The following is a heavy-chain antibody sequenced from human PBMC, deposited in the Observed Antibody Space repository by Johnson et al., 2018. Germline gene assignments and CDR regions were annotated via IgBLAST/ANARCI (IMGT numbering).Heavy chain of an antibody. V-gene: IGHV4-34*01. Sequence: QVQLQQWGAGLLKPSETLSLTCAVYGGSFSGYYWSWIRQPPGKGLEWIGEINPSGNTNYSPSLKSRVTISVDTSKNQFSLKLRSVTAADTAGYYWARGRIGVIPAATISHFQHCGQGTLVTVSS. CDR3: ARGRIGVIPAATISHFQH. CDR1: GGSFSGYY. D-gene: IGHD2-2*01. CDR2: INPSGNT. J-gene: IGHJ1*01.